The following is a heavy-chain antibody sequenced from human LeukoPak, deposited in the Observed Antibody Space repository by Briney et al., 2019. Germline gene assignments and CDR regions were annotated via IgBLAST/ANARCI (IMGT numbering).Heavy chain of an antibody. J-gene: IGHJ5*02. D-gene: IGHD2-2*01. Sequence: ASVKVSCKASGGTFSNYAISWVRQAPGQRLEWMGWINAGNGNTKYSQKFQGRVTITRDTSASTAYMELSSLRSEDTAVSYCASGRSTAFDPWGQGTLVTVSS. V-gene: IGHV1-3*01. CDR1: GGTFSNYA. CDR3: ASGRSTAFDP. CDR2: INAGNGNT.